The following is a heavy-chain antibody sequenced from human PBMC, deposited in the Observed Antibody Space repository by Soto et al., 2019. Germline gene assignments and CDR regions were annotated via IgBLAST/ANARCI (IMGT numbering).Heavy chain of an antibody. CDR2: IAYDGSYE. Sequence: PGGSLRLSCVGSGFTFTKYAMNWVRQAPGKGLEWVANIAYDGSYEHYADSVKGRFSISRDNSKNTLYLQMNSLTADDTAVYYCARPLEWFGDDAFDLWGHGTVVTVSS. CDR3: ARPLEWFGDDAFDL. J-gene: IGHJ3*01. CDR1: GFTFTKYA. V-gene: IGHV3-30*04. D-gene: IGHD3-10*01.